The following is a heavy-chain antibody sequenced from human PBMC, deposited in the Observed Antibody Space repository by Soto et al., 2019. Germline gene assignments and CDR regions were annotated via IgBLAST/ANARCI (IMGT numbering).Heavy chain of an antibody. CDR3: ARDRLYYDFWSGYNSFRFDP. V-gene: IGHV4-34*01. J-gene: IGHJ5*02. Sequence: SQTLSVTCAVYGGSFSGYYWSWIRQPPGKGLEWIGEINHSGSTNYNPSLKSRVTISVDTSKNQFPLKLSSVTAADTAVDYCARDRLYYDFWSGYNSFRFDPWGQGTLVTVSS. CDR1: GGSFSGYY. CDR2: INHSGST. D-gene: IGHD3-3*01.